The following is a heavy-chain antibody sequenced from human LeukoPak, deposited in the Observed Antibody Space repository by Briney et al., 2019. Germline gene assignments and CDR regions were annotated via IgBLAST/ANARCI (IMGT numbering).Heavy chain of an antibody. CDR2: IYTSGST. J-gene: IGHJ6*03. V-gene: IGHV4-4*07. Sequence: SETLSLTCSVSGGSISGYYWSWIRQPAGKGLEWIGRIYTSGSTNYNPSLKSRVTMSVDTSKNQFSLKLSYVTAADTAVYYCARVDVFGVVSSDYYYYYMDVWGKGTMVTVSS. D-gene: IGHD3-3*01. CDR3: ARVDVFGVVSSDYYYYYMDV. CDR1: GGSISGYY.